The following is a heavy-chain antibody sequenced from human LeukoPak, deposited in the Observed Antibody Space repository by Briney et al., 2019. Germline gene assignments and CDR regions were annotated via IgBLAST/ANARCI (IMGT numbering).Heavy chain of an antibody. CDR3: ARDLPLRITMVRGSSPNVGFDP. CDR2: INPSGST. D-gene: IGHD3-10*01. Sequence: SETLSLTCAVYGGSLSGYYWSWIRQPPGKGLEWIGEINPSGSTNYNPSLKSRVTIPVDTSKNQFSLKLSSVTAADTAVYYCARDLPLRITMVRGSSPNVGFDPWGQGTLVTVSS. J-gene: IGHJ5*02. V-gene: IGHV4-34*01. CDR1: GGSLSGYY.